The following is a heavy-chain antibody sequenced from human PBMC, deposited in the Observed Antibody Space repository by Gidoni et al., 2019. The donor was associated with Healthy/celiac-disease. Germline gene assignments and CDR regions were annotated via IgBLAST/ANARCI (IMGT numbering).Heavy chain of an antibody. J-gene: IGHJ4*02. D-gene: IGHD1-26*01. CDR2: TYYRSKWYN. CDR1: VDSLPSTTAA. Sequence: QVQQQQSGPGLVKPSQTLSRTCHISVDSLPSTTAAWNWIRQSPSRGLEWLGRTYYRSKWYNDYAVSVKSRITINPDTSKNQFSLQLNSVTPEDTAVYYCARVPLSIESGSYYEDWGQGTLVTVSS. V-gene: IGHV6-1*01. CDR3: ARVPLSIESGSYYED.